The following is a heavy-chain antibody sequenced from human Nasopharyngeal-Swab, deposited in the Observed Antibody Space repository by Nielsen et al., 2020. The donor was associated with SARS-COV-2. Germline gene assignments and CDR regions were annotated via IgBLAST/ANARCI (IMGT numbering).Heavy chain of an antibody. CDR2: INAGNGNT. Sequence: WGRQAPGQRLEGMGWINAGNGNTKYSQKFQGRVTITRDTSTSTVYMELSSLRSEDTAVYYCARVDTAMVSYYYYGMDVWGQGTTVTVSS. CDR3: ARVDTAMVSYYYYGMDV. V-gene: IGHV1-3*01. D-gene: IGHD5-18*01. J-gene: IGHJ6*02.